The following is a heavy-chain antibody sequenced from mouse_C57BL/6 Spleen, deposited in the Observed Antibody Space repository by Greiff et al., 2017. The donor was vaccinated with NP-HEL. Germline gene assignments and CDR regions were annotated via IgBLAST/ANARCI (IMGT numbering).Heavy chain of an antibody. J-gene: IGHJ4*01. Sequence: VQLQQSGPELVKPGASVKISCKASGCTFTDYYMNWVKQSHGKSLEWIGDINPNNGGTSYNQKFKGKATLTVDKSSSTAYMELRSLTSEDSAVYYCARGGNYPYAMDYWGQGTSVTVSS. CDR2: INPNNGGT. CDR3: ARGGNYPYAMDY. CDR1: GCTFTDYY. D-gene: IGHD2-1*01. V-gene: IGHV1-26*01.